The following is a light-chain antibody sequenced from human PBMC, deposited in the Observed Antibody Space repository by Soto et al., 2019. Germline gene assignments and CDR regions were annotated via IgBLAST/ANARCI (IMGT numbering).Light chain of an antibody. CDR1: SSDVGTYNP. CDR3: CSFAVGSTLV. Sequence: QSVLTQPASVSGSPGQSITISCTGTSSDVGTYNPVSWHQHHPGKAPKLIIYEGSKRPSGVSNRFSGSKSGNTASLTISGLQAEDEADYYCCSFAVGSTLVFGGGTKLTVL. V-gene: IGLV2-23*01. CDR2: EGS. J-gene: IGLJ2*01.